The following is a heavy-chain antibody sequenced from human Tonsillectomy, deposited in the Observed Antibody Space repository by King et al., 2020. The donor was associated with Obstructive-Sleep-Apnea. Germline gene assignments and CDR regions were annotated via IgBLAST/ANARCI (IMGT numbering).Heavy chain of an antibody. CDR2: IKQDGSEE. D-gene: IGHD3-16*01. CDR1: GLTFSSYW. Sequence: VQLVESGGGLVQPGGSLRLSCAVSGLTFSSYWMTWVRQPPGKGLEWVGNIKQDGSEEYYADSVKGRFTISRDNAKNSLYLQMISLRAEDTAVYYCARDFYTWGSHDSWGQGTLVTVSS. CDR3: ARDFYTWGSHDS. J-gene: IGHJ4*02. V-gene: IGHV3-7*01.